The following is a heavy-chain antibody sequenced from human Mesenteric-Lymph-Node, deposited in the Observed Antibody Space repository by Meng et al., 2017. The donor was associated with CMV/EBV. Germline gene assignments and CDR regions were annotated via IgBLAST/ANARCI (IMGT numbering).Heavy chain of an antibody. D-gene: IGHD3-10*01. CDR1: GYTFTSYG. CDR2: ISAYNGTT. V-gene: IGHV1-18*04. Sequence: SGYTFTSYGISWVRQAPGQGLEWMGWISAYNGTTNYAQNLQGRVTMTTDTSTSTAYMELRSLRSDDTAVYYCARDNFGSGSYYWFDPWGQGTLVTVSS. CDR3: ARDNFGSGSYYWFDP. J-gene: IGHJ5*02.